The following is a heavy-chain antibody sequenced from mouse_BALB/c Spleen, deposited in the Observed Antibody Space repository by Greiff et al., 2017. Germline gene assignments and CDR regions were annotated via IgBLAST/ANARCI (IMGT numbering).Heavy chain of an antibody. J-gene: IGHJ2*01. CDR2: INPGSGGT. CDR3: AREELYYDYDGEFDY. V-gene: IGHV1-54*01. D-gene: IGHD2-4*01. CDR1: GYAFTNYL. Sequence: QVQLQQSGAELVRPGTSVKVSCKASGYAFTNYLIEWVKQRPGQGLEWIGVINPGSGGTNYNEKFKGKATLTADKSSSTAYMQLSSLTSDDSAVYFCAREELYYDYDGEFDYWGQGTTLTVSS.